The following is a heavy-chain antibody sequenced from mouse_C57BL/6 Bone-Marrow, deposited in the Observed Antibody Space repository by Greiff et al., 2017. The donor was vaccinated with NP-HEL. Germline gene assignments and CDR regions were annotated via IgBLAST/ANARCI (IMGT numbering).Heavy chain of an antibody. D-gene: IGHD4-1*01. CDR1: GYTFTSYW. J-gene: IGHJ2*01. V-gene: IGHV1-55*01. CDR3: ARLGTYRDY. Sequence: QVQLQHPGEEKGKPGASVKMSCKASGYTFTSYWITWVKQRPGQGLEWIGDIYPGSGSTNYNEKFKSKATLTVDTSSSTAYMQLSSLTSEDSAVYYCARLGTYRDYWGQGTTLTVSS. CDR2: IYPGSGST.